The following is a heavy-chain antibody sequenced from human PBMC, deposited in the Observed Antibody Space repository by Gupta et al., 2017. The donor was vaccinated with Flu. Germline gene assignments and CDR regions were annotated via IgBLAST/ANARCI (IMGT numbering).Heavy chain of an antibody. V-gene: IGHV4-59*01. Sequence: QVQLQESCPGLVKPSETLSLTCTVSGGSFSSYYWSWIRQLPGKGLEWIGYIYYSGSTNYDTSLKSRVTISVDTSKNQFSLKLSSVTAADTAVYYCARASPRRVVVAADYWYFDLWGRGTLVTVSS. CDR1: GGSFSSYY. J-gene: IGHJ2*01. D-gene: IGHD2-15*01. CDR3: ARASPRRVVVAADYWYFDL. CDR2: IYYSGST.